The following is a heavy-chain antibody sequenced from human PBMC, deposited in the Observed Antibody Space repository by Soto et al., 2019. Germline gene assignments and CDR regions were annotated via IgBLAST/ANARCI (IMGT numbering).Heavy chain of an antibody. CDR2: IYYSGST. CDR3: ARCHCIAARHEYYYYGMDV. D-gene: IGHD6-13*01. Sequence: QVQLQESGPGLVKPSQTLSLTCTVSGGSISSGDYYWSWIRQPPGKGLEWIGYIYYSGSTYYNPSRKRRVTISLDTSKNHFSRKLSSVTAAERAVYYCARCHCIAARHEYYYYGMDVWGQGTTVTVSS. CDR1: GGSISSGDYY. V-gene: IGHV4-30-4*01. J-gene: IGHJ6*02.